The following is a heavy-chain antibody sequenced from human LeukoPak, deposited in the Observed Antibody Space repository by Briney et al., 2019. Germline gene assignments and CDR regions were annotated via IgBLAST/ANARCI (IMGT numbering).Heavy chain of an antibody. V-gene: IGHV4-4*07. D-gene: IGHD5-12*01. CDR3: ARTGYSGYDYGYFDY. J-gene: IGHJ4*02. Sequence: SETLSLTCTVSGGSISSYYWSWIRQPAGKGLEWIGRIYTSGSTNYNPSLKSRVTISVDTSKNQFSLKLSSVTAADTAVYYCARTGYSGYDYGYFDYWGQGTLVTVSS. CDR1: GGSISSYY. CDR2: IYTSGST.